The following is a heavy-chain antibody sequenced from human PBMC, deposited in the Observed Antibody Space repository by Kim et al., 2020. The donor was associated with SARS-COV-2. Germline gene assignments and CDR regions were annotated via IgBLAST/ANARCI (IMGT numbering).Heavy chain of an antibody. D-gene: IGHD1-7*01. V-gene: IGHV1-69*13. CDR3: ARDLVAGELRWFDP. J-gene: IGHJ5*02. CDR2: IVPVFGST. Sequence: SVKVSCKASGGSFTGHGIIWVRQAPGQGLEWMGGIVPVFGSTNYAPKFQDRLTITADGATGTVYMELRSLRSEDTAMYYCARDLVAGELRWFDPWGQGTLVTVSS. CDR1: GGSFTGHG.